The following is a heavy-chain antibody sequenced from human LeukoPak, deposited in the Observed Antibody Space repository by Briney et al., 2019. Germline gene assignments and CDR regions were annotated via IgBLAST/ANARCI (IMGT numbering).Heavy chain of an antibody. J-gene: IGHJ4*02. CDR1: GGSFSGYY. CDR3: ARGGFGSGSYYREFDY. Sequence: SETLSLTCAVYGGSFSGYYWSWIRQPPGKGLEWIGEINHSGSTNYNPSLKSRVTISVDTSKNQFSLKLSSVTAADTAVYYRARGGFGSGSYYREFDYWGQGTLVTVSS. D-gene: IGHD3-10*01. V-gene: IGHV4-34*01. CDR2: INHSGST.